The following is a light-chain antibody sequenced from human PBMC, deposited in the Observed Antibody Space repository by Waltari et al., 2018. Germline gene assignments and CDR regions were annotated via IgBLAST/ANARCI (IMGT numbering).Light chain of an antibody. V-gene: IGLV2-23*02. J-gene: IGLJ2*01. CDR1: SSHVARYNL. CDR2: EVN. CDR3: CSYAGSPTFVI. Sequence: QSALTQPASVSGSPGPSTTLSCTGTSSHVARYNLVSWYQPRPGKAPRLMIYEVNTRPSGVSNRFSGSKSGNTASLTISGLQAEDEADYYCCSYAGSPTFVIFGGGSKLTVL.